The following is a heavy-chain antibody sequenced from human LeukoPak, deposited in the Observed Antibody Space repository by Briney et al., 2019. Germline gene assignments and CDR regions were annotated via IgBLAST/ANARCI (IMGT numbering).Heavy chain of an antibody. D-gene: IGHD3-10*01. CDR2: IYHSGST. J-gene: IGHJ4*02. CDR1: GGSISSGGYS. CDR3: ARNYYYGSGSLFDY. Sequence: SETLSLTCAVSGGSISSGGYSWSWIRQPPGKGLEWIGYIYHSGSTYYNPSLKSRVTISVDRSKNQFSLKLSPVTAADTAVYYCARNYYYGSGSLFDYWGQGTLVTVSS. V-gene: IGHV4-30-2*01.